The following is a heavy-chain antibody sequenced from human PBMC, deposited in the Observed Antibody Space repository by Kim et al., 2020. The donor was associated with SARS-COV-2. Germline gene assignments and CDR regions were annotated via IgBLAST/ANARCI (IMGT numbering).Heavy chain of an antibody. CDR3: AGEGYVDGGSFFFDY. Sequence: SETLSLTCTASGVSITSHYWTWIRQPPGKGLEWIGCVYHSGSTNYNPSLKSRVTMSVETSKNQFSLQLISMTAADTAIYYCAGEGYVDGGSFFFDYWGQGPLVTVSS. V-gene: IGHV4-59*11. D-gene: IGHD2-15*01. CDR2: VYHSGST. CDR1: GVSITSHY. J-gene: IGHJ4*02.